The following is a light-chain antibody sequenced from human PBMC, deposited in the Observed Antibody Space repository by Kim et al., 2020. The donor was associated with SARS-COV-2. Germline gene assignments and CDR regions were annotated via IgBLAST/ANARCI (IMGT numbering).Light chain of an antibody. CDR1: SSDVGAYDF. V-gene: IGLV2-14*04. CDR2: DVN. Sequence: PGQSITISCTGTSSDVGAYDFVSWYQQHPGKAPKLMIYDVNRRPSGVSNRFSGSKSGNTASLTISGLQAEDEADYYCSSYRGSSTVFGTGTKVTVL. CDR3: SSYRGSSTV. J-gene: IGLJ1*01.